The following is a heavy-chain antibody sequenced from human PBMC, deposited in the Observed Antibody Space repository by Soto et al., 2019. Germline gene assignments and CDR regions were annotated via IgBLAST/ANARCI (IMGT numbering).Heavy chain of an antibody. D-gene: IGHD2-15*01. CDR2: ISGSGGST. J-gene: IGHJ4*02. CDR3: AKGIDVVVAATQDYFDY. CDR1: GFTFSSYA. V-gene: IGHV3-23*01. Sequence: GGSLRLSCAASGFTFSSYAMSWVRQAPGKGLEWVSAISGSGGSTYYADSVKGRFTISRDNSKNTLYLQMNSLRAEDTAVYYCAKGIDVVVAATQDYFDYWGQGTLVTVSS.